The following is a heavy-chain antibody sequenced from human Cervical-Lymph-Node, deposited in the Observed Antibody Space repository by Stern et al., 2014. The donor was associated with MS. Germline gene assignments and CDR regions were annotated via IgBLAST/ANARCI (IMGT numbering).Heavy chain of an antibody. CDR3: ANEIAAVVPFDH. D-gene: IGHD6-13*01. J-gene: IGHJ4*02. CDR1: GVSLSTSGVG. Sequence: ESGPTSVKPTQTLTLTCTFSGVSLSTSGVGVVWIRQPPGKALEWLAVIYCDGAKRYRPSLRDRLNITKDNSKDQVVLTMTNMDPVDTATYYCANEIAAVVPFDHWGQGTLVTVSS. CDR2: IYCDGAK. V-gene: IGHV2-5*02.